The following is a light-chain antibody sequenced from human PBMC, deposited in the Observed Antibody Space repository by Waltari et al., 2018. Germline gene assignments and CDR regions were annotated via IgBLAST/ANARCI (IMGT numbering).Light chain of an antibody. CDR2: GAS. CDR3: QHYLRLPVT. Sequence: EIVLTQSPGTLSLTLGERATVSCRASQSVSRALAWYQQKPGQAPRLLIYGASTRATGIPDRCSGSGSGTDCSLTISRLEPDDFAVYYCQHYLRLPVTFGQGTTVEI. CDR1: QSVSRA. V-gene: IGKV3-20*01. J-gene: IGKJ1*01.